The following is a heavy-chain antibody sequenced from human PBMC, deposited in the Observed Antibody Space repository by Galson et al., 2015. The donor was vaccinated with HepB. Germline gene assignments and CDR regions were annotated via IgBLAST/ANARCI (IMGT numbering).Heavy chain of an antibody. CDR1: GFTFSSYA. D-gene: IGHD3-10*01. Sequence: SLRLSCAASGFTFSSYAMHWVRQAPGKGLEWVAVISYDGSNKYYADSVKGRFTISRDNSKNTLYLQMNSLRAEDTAVYYCARGTMVRGVPFDYWGQGTLVTVSS. J-gene: IGHJ4*02. CDR3: ARGTMVRGVPFDY. CDR2: ISYDGSNK. V-gene: IGHV3-30*04.